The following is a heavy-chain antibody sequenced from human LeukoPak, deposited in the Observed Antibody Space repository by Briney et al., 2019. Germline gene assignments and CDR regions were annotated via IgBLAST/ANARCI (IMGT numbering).Heavy chain of an antibody. CDR2: ISSSGSTI. CDR1: GFTFSSYA. CDR3: ARLYCSGGSCYRSFDY. V-gene: IGHV3-48*03. Sequence: GGSLTLSCAASGFTFSSYAMNWVRQAPGKGLEWVAYISSSGSTIYYADSEKGRFTISRDNAKNSLYLQMNSLRAEGTAVYYCARLYCSGGSCYRSFDYWGQGTLVTVSS. J-gene: IGHJ4*02. D-gene: IGHD2-15*01.